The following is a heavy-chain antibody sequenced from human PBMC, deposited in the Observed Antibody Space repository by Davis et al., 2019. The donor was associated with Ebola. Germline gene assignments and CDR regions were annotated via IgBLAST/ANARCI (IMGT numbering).Heavy chain of an antibody. CDR2: ISYDGSNK. V-gene: IGHV3-30*04. CDR3: ARAPGIAVAGNNWFDP. J-gene: IGHJ5*02. Sequence: PGGSLRLSCAASGFTFSGSAMHWVRQAPAKGLEWVAVISYDGSNKYYADSVKGRFTISRDNSKNTLYLQMNSLRAEDTAVYYCARAPGIAVAGNNWFDPWGQGTLVTVSS. D-gene: IGHD6-19*01. CDR1: GFTFSGSA.